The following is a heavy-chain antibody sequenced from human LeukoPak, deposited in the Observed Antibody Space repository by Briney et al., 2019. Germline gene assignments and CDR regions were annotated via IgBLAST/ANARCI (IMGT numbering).Heavy chain of an antibody. Sequence: PGGSLRLSCAASGFTFSNAWMSWVRQAPGKGLEWVGHIKSKTDGGTTDYAAPVKGRFTISRDDSKNTLYLQMNSLKTEDTAVYYCTRQQLVLDYWGQGTLVTVSS. CDR1: GFTFSNAW. CDR3: TRQQLVLDY. V-gene: IGHV3-15*01. D-gene: IGHD6-13*01. CDR2: IKSKTDGGTT. J-gene: IGHJ4*02.